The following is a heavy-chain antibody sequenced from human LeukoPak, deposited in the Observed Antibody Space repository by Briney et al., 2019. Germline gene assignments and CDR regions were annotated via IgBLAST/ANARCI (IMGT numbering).Heavy chain of an antibody. Sequence: SETLSLTCTVSGGSISSSSYYWGWIRQPPGKGLEWIGSIYYSGSTYYNPSLKSRVTISVDTSKNQFSLKLSSVTAADTAVHYCARRHGLGSYDYWGQGTLVTVSS. CDR3: ARRHGLGSYDY. J-gene: IGHJ4*02. D-gene: IGHD1-26*01. CDR1: GGSISSSSYY. CDR2: IYYSGST. V-gene: IGHV4-39*01.